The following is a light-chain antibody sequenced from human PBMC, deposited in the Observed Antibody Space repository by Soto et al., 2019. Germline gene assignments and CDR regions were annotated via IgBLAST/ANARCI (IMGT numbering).Light chain of an antibody. J-gene: IGLJ1*01. Sequence: QSVLTQPPSASGSPGQSVTISCTGTNNDVGGYTYVSWYQQLPGKAPRLMIFDVSERPSGVPDRFSGSKSGNTASLTISGLQAEDEADYYCCLYAVTFYVFGTGTKLTVL. CDR3: CLYAVTFYV. CDR2: DVS. CDR1: NNDVGGYTY. V-gene: IGLV2-8*01.